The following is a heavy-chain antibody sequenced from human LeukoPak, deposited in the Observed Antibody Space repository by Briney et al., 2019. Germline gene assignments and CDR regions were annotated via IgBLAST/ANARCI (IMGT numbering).Heavy chain of an antibody. D-gene: IGHD3-10*01. J-gene: IGHJ6*03. V-gene: IGHV4-39*01. CDR1: GGSISSSSYY. CDR2: IYYSGST. CDR3: ARFGKYGSGSYYYYYYYMDV. Sequence: SETLSLTCTVSGGSISSSSYYWGWIRQPPGKGLEWIGSIYYSGSTYYNPSLKSRVTISVDTSKNQFSLRLSSVTAADTAVYYCARFGKYGSGSYYYYYYYMDVWGKGTTVTISS.